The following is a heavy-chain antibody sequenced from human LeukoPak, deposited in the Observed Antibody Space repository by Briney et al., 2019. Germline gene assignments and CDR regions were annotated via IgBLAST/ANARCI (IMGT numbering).Heavy chain of an antibody. CDR2: IYYSGST. J-gene: IGHJ5*02. Sequence: PSQTLSLTCTVSGGSIGSGGYYWSWIRQHPGKGLEWIGYIYYSGSTYYNPSLKSRVTISVDTSKNQFSLKLSSVTAADTAVYYCASWYDTLDGRFDPWGQGTLVTVSS. CDR3: ASWYDTLDGRFDP. D-gene: IGHD3-9*01. CDR1: GGSIGSGGYY. V-gene: IGHV4-31*03.